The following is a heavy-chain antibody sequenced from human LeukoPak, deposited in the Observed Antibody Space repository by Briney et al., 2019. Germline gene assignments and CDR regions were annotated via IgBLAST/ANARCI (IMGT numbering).Heavy chain of an antibody. J-gene: IGHJ4*02. CDR2: ISGSGGST. CDR3: AKVTPPGYSSSWSYYFDY. V-gene: IGHV3-23*01. CDR1: GFTFSSYA. D-gene: IGHD6-13*01. Sequence: GGSLRLSSAVSGFTFSSYAMSWVRQAPGKGLEWVSGISGSGGSTYYADSVKGRFTISRDNSKNTLFLQMNSLRAEDTAVYYCAKVTPPGYSSSWSYYFDYWGQGTLVTVSS.